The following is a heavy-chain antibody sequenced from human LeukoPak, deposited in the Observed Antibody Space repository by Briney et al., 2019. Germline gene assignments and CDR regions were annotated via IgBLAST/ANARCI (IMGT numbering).Heavy chain of an antibody. Sequence: GASVKVSCKVSGYTLTELSMHWVRQAPGKGLEWMGGFDPEDGETIYAQKFQGRVTMTEDTSTDTAYMELSSLRSEDTAVYYCATFSLPGVRGVKADYYYYYGMDVWGQGTTVTVSS. J-gene: IGHJ6*02. D-gene: IGHD3-10*01. CDR1: GYTLTELS. CDR2: FDPEDGET. CDR3: ATFSLPGVRGVKADYYYYYGMDV. V-gene: IGHV1-24*01.